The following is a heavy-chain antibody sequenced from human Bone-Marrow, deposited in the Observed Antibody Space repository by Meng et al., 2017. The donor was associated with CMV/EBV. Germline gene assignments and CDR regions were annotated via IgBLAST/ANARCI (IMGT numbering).Heavy chain of an antibody. Sequence: GGSLRLSCAASGFTFSSYAMSWVRQAPGKGLEWVSAISGSGGSTYYADSVKGRFTISRDNSKNTLYLQMNSLRAEDTAVYYCAKDADLAAAGTSHGYFAYWGQGPRVTCSS. CDR3: AKDADLAAAGTSHGYFAY. V-gene: IGHV3-23*01. CDR1: GFTFSSYA. D-gene: IGHD6-13*01. J-gene: IGHJ4*02. CDR2: ISGSGGST.